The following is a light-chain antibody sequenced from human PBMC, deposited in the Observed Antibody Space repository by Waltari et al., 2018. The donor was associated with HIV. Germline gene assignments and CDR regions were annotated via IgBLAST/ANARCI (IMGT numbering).Light chain of an antibody. CDR3: QQYYSTPT. CDR2: AAS. Sequence: IVLTQSSASLAVSLGEMATIHCMSARTVLSSSNNLNYFAWYQFKEGRSPTLLFFAASSRAAGVPARFTASGSETDFTLTIDNVQPEDVALYFCQQYYSTPTFGRGTRL. V-gene: IGKV4-1*01. CDR1: RTVLSSSNNLNY. J-gene: IGKJ5*01.